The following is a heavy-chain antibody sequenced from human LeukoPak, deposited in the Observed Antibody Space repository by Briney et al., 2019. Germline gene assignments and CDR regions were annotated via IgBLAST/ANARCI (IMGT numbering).Heavy chain of an antibody. D-gene: IGHD6-13*01. CDR2: IYYSGST. J-gene: IGHJ4*02. CDR1: GGSMSSYY. Sequence: SETLSLTCSVSGGSMSSYYWSWIRQPPGKGLEWIGYIYYSGSTNNNPSLKSRVTISVDTSKNQFSLKLTSVTAADTAVYYCATYASSWSSINFDHWGQGTLVTVSS. CDR3: ATYASSWSSINFDH. V-gene: IGHV4-59*08.